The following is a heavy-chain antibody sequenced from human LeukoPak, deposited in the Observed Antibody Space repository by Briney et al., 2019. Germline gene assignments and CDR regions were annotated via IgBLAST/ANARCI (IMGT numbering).Heavy chain of an antibody. D-gene: IGHD2-2*01. CDR3: ARDGVVVPAALDY. V-gene: IGHV1-2*02. CDR2: INPNSGGT. J-gene: IGHJ4*02. CDR1: GYTVTGYY. Sequence: ASVKVSCKASGYTVTGYYIHWVRQAPGQGLEWMGWINPNSGGTSFAQKFQGRVTMTRDTSISTAYMELSRLTSDDTAVYYCARDGVVVPAALDYWGQGTLVTVSS.